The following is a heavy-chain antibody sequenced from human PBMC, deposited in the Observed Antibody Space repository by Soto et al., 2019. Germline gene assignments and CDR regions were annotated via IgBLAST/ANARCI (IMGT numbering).Heavy chain of an antibody. Sequence: GGSLRLSCAASGFTFDDYAMHWVRQTPGKGLEWVSGISWNSGSNKYYADSVKGRFTISRDNSKNTLYLQMNSLRAEDTAVYYCARDLGSYYDFWSGYYHGLDYWGQGTLVTVSS. V-gene: IGHV3-9*01. CDR2: ISWNSGSNK. CDR3: ARDLGSYYDFWSGYYHGLDY. CDR1: GFTFDDYA. J-gene: IGHJ4*02. D-gene: IGHD3-3*01.